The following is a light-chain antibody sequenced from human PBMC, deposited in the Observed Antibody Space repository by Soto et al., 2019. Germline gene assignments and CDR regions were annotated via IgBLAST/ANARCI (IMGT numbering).Light chain of an antibody. CDR1: QILLHSNGYNY. Sequence: DVVITQSKLSLPVTPGEPASISCRSSQILLHSNGYNYLDWYLQKPGQSPQLLIYLGSNRASGVPDRFSGSGSGTDFTLKISRVEAEDVGVYYCMQPLQSWTFGQGTKVDI. CDR3: MQPLQSWT. J-gene: IGKJ1*01. V-gene: IGKV2-28*01. CDR2: LGS.